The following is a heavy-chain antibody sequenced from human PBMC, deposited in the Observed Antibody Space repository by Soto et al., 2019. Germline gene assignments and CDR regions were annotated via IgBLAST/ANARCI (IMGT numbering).Heavy chain of an antibody. CDR3: ESKRTTTYFLWDAVDL. CDR2: ISFAEVNK. J-gene: IGHJ3*01. D-gene: IGHD1-1*01. CDR1: GFTLRDYA. Sequence: QVQLVESGGGVVQPGRSLRLSCAASGFTLRDYALHWVRQAPGKGLEWVAVISFAEVNKFYVESVKGRFTILRDNSNNTVFLQMNSLRVEDTAVYFCESKRTTTYFLWDAVDLWGQGTMVTVSA. V-gene: IGHV3-30-3*01.